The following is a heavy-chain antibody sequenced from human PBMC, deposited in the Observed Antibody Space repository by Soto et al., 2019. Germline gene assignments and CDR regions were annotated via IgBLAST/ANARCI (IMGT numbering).Heavy chain of an antibody. CDR3: AREFVVRGSYYYGMDV. J-gene: IGHJ6*02. Sequence: PGGSLRLSCAASGFTVSSNYMSWVRQAPGKGLEWVSVIYSGGSTYYADSVKGRFTISRDNSKNTLYLQMNSLRAEDTAVYYCAREFVVRGSYYYGMDVWGQGTTVTVS. V-gene: IGHV3-53*01. CDR1: GFTVSSNY. CDR2: IYSGGST. D-gene: IGHD3-10*01.